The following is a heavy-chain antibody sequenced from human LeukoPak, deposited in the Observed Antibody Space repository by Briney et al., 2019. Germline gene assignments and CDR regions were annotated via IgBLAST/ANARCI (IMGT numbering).Heavy chain of an antibody. V-gene: IGHV3-21*01. J-gene: IGHJ4*02. CDR3: ARGTREYYYDSSGYLNFDY. CDR1: GFTFGSYS. Sequence: GGSLRLSCAASGFTFGSYSMNWVRQAPGKGLEWVSSISSSSSYIYYADSVKGRFTISRDNAKNSLYLQMNSLRAEDTAVYYCARGTREYYYDSSGYLNFDYWGQGTLVTVSS. D-gene: IGHD3-22*01. CDR2: ISSSSSYI.